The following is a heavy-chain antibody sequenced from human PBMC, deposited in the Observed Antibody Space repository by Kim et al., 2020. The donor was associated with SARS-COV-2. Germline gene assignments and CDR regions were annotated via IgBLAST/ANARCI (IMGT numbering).Heavy chain of an antibody. D-gene: IGHD1-7*01. CDR2: INHSGST. CDR3: ARGRGGTDWNYADPYYYYYYGMDV. CDR1: GGSFSGYY. V-gene: IGHV4-34*01. J-gene: IGHJ6*02. Sequence: SETLSLTCAVYGGSFSGYYWSWIRQPPGKGLEWIGEINHSGSTNYNPSLKSRVTISVDTSKNQFSLKLSSVTAADTAVYYCARGRGGTDWNYADPYYYYYYGMDVWGQGTTVTVSS.